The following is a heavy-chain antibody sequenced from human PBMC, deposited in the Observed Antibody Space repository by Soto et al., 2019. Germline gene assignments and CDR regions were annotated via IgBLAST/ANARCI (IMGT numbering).Heavy chain of an antibody. Sequence: QVQLVESGGGVVQPGRSLRLSCAASGFTFSSYGMHWVRQAPGKGLEWVAVISYDGSNKYYADSVKGRFTISRDNSKNTLYLQMNSLRAEDTAVYYCAKGGRYFDAFDIWGQGTMVTVSS. CDR2: ISYDGSNK. CDR1: GFTFSSYG. D-gene: IGHD3-9*01. CDR3: AKGGRYFDAFDI. J-gene: IGHJ3*02. V-gene: IGHV3-30*18.